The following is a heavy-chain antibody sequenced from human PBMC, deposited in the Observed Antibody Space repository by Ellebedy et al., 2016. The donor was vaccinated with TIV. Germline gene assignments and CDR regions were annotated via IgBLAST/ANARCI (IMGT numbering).Heavy chain of an antibody. Sequence: GESLKISXAASGFTVSSNYMSWVRQAPGKGLEWVSVIYSGGSTYYADSVKGRFTISRDNSKNTLYLQMNSLRAEDTAVYYCASFVGAIIPVWYYYGMDVWGQGTTVTVSS. J-gene: IGHJ6*02. CDR2: IYSGGST. CDR3: ASFVGAIIPVWYYYGMDV. V-gene: IGHV3-53*01. CDR1: GFTVSSNY. D-gene: IGHD3-3*01.